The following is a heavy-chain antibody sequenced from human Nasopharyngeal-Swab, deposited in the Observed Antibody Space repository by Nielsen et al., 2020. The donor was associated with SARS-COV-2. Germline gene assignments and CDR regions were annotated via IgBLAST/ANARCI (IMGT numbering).Heavy chain of an antibody. Sequence: GESLKISCAASGFTFSSYSMNWVRQAPGKGLEWVSSISSSSRYIYYADSVKGRFTISRDNAKNSLYLQMNSLRAEDTAVYYCARADSSSWYFDYWGQGTLVTVSS. CDR1: GFTFSSYS. J-gene: IGHJ4*02. CDR3: ARADSSSWYFDY. V-gene: IGHV3-21*01. D-gene: IGHD6-13*01. CDR2: ISSSSRYI.